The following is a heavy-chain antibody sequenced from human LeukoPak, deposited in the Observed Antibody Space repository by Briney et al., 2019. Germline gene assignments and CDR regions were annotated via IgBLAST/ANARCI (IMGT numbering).Heavy chain of an antibody. CDR3: ARGDGYNSYYYYGMDV. Sequence: SETLSLTCTVSGGSISSYYWSLIRQPPGKGLEWIGYIYYSGSTNYNASLKSRVTISVDTSKNQFSLKLSSVTAADTAVYYCARGDGYNSYYYYGMDVWGQGTTVTVSS. CDR1: GGSISSYY. D-gene: IGHD5-24*01. CDR2: IYYSGST. V-gene: IGHV4-59*01. J-gene: IGHJ6*02.